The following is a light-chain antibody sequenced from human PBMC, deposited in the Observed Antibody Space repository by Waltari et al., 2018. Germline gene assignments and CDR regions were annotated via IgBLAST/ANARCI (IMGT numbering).Light chain of an antibody. CDR3: AAWDDSLSGVV. CDR2: RNN. J-gene: IGLJ2*01. CDR1: TSNIGNNY. V-gene: IGLV1-47*01. Sequence: QSVLTQPPSASGTPGQSIAISCSGSTSNIGNNYVYWYQQFPGTAPKPLIYRNNQRPSGVPDRFSGSKSGPSASLANSGLQSEDEADYYCAAWDDSLSGVVFGGGTKVTVL.